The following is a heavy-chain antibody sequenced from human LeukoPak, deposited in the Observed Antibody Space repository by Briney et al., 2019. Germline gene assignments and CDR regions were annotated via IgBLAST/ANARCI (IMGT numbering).Heavy chain of an antibody. D-gene: IGHD2-15*01. J-gene: IGHJ6*02. CDR2: ISSSSSTI. CDR3: ARDLYCSGGSCYRGGMDV. Sequence: GGSLRLSCAASGFTFSSYSMNWVRQAPGKGLEWVSYISSSSSTIYYADSVKGRFTISRDNAKNSPYLQMNSLRAEDTAVYYCARDLYCSGGSCYRGGMDVWGQGTTVTVSS. V-gene: IGHV3-48*04. CDR1: GFTFSSYS.